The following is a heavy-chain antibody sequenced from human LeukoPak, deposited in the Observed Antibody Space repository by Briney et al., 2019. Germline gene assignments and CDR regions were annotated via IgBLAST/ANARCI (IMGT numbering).Heavy chain of an antibody. CDR3: ATVAGDCSGGRCYLLRFNY. Sequence: GGSLRLSCTASGINFSNYWMSWVRQAPGKGLEWVANIKLDGTTKDYVGSVKGRFTIFRDNAKNSLYLQMNNLRGDDTAVYYCATVAGDCSGGRCYLLRFNYWGQGTLVTVSS. CDR2: IKLDGTTK. CDR1: GINFSNYW. D-gene: IGHD2-15*01. J-gene: IGHJ4*02. V-gene: IGHV3-7*01.